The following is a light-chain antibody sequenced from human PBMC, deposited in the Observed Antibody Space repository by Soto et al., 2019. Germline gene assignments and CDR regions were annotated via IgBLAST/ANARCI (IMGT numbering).Light chain of an antibody. J-gene: IGKJ2*01. CDR2: AAS. CDR3: QQSYSNPQT. V-gene: IGKV1-39*01. CDR1: QSISSY. Sequence: DIQMTQSPSSLSASVGDRVTITCRASQSISSYLNWYQQKPGKAPKLLIYAASSLQSGVPSRFSGSGSGTYFTLTISSLQPEDFATYYCQQSYSNPQTFGQGTKLEIK.